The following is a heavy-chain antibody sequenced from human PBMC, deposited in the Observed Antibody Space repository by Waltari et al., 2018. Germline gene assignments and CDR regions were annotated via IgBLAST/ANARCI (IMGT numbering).Heavy chain of an antibody. CDR1: GYPFTSYY. CDR3: ARTYQSGSYSDY. J-gene: IGHJ4*02. D-gene: IGHD1-26*01. Sequence: QVQLVQSGAEVKTPGASVKVHCKTSGYPFTSYYMHWVRQAPGQGLEWMGWINTRNGGTNYAQKYQGRVTMTRDTSISTAYMELSRLISNDTAVYYCARTYQSGSYSDYWGQGTPVTVSS. CDR2: INTRNGGT. V-gene: IGHV1-2*02.